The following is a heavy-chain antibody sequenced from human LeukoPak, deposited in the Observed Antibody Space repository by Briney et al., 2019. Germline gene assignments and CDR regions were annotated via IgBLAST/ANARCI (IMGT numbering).Heavy chain of an antibody. J-gene: IGHJ4*02. D-gene: IGHD1-1*01. V-gene: IGHV3-23*01. CDR1: GFTFSSYA. CDR3: TRDRGAYNLYDY. CDR2: ISGSGGST. Sequence: GGSLRLPCAASGFTFSSYAMSWVRQAPGKGLEWVSGISGSGGSTDYADSVKGRFTISRDNSKNTLYLQMNSLKTEDTAVYHCTRDRGAYNLYDYWGQGTLVTVSS.